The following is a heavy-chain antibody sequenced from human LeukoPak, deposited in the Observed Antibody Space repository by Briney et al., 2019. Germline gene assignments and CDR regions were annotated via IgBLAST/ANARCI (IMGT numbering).Heavy chain of an antibody. J-gene: IGHJ5*02. D-gene: IGHD2-15*01. Sequence: SETLSLTRTVSGGSISSSSYYWGWIRQPPGKGLEWIGTIYYTGRTYYNPSLKSRVTISVDTSKNQFSLRLSSVTAADTAVYYCARGTVGYCSGGSCQGWFDPWGQGTLVTVSS. CDR2: IYYTGRT. CDR1: GGSISSSSYY. V-gene: IGHV4-39*07. CDR3: ARGTVGYCSGGSCQGWFDP.